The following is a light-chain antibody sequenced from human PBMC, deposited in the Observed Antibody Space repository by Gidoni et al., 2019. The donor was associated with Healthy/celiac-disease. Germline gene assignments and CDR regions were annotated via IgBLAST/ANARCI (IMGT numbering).Light chain of an antibody. V-gene: IGLV2-14*01. J-gene: IGLJ2*01. Sequence: QSALTQPASVSGSPGLSCTISCTGTSSDVGGYNSVPWYQQHPGKAPKLMIYEVSNRPSGVPDRFSGSKSGNTASLTISGLQAEDEADYYCSSYTSSSTLDVVFGGGTKLTVL. CDR2: EVS. CDR3: SSYTSSSTLDVV. CDR1: SSDVGGYNS.